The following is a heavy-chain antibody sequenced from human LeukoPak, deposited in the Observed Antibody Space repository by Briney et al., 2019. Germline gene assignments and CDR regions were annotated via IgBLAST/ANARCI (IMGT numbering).Heavy chain of an antibody. CDR1: GFTFSSYG. CDR2: ISYDGSNK. Sequence: PGGSLRLSCAASGFTFSSYGMHWVRQAPGKGLEWVAVISYDGSNKYYADSVKGRFTISRGNSKNTLYLQMNSLRAEDTAVYYCAKDSSGWYYFDYWGQGTLVTVSS. J-gene: IGHJ4*02. V-gene: IGHV3-30*18. D-gene: IGHD6-19*01. CDR3: AKDSSGWYYFDY.